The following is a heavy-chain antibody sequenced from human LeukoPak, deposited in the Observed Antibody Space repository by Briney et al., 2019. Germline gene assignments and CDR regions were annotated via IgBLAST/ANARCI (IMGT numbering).Heavy chain of an antibody. CDR3: ARAGSPVDVSSGWEYYSDY. V-gene: IGHV1-69*13. CDR2: IIPIFGTA. J-gene: IGHJ4*02. D-gene: IGHD6-19*01. CDR1: GGTFSSYA. Sequence: SVKVSCKASGGTFSSYAISWVRQAPGQGLEWMGGIIPIFGTANYAQKFQGRVTITADESTSTAYMELSSLRSEDTAVYYCARAGSPVDVSSGWEYYSDYWGQGTLVTVSS.